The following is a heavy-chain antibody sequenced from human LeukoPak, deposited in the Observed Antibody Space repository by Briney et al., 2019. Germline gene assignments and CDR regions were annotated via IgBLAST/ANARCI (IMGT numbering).Heavy chain of an antibody. CDR1: GDSVSSNSAV. CDR2: TYYWSKWYN. Sequence: SHTLSLTCAICGDSVSSNSAVWNWIRHSPSRGLEWLGRTYYWSKWYNDYAVSVKSRITINPDTSKNQFSLQLNSVTPEDTAVYYCARERRGLPFDYWGQGTLVTVSS. CDR3: ARERRGLPFDY. D-gene: IGHD5-18*01. J-gene: IGHJ4*02. V-gene: IGHV6-1*01.